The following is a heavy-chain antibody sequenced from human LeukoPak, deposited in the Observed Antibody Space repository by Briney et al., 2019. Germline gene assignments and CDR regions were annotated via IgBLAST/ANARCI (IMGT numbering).Heavy chain of an antibody. CDR2: IHSGGST. D-gene: IGHD2-15*01. V-gene: IGHV3-66*02. Sequence: GGSLRLSCVVFGITASSNHLSWVRQAPGKGLEWVAVIHSGGSTNYADSVKGRFTISRDNSRNTLYLQMNSLRGQGTALYYCAASTSNKDFDFWGQGTLVTVSS. J-gene: IGHJ4*02. CDR1: GITASSNH. CDR3: AASTSNKDFDF.